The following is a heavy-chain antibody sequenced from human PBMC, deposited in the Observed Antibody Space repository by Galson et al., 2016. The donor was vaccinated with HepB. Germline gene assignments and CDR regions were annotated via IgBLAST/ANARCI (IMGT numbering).Heavy chain of an antibody. CDR3: ARDMGRHGGFDY. CDR1: GGSISSYY. J-gene: IGHJ4*02. V-gene: IGHV4-59*01. D-gene: IGHD5-24*01. Sequence: ENLSLHCPVSGGSISSYYWSWLRPSPRKGLEWIGYIYYTGTTHYNPSLKSRVTISVDKSNNEFSMKLISVTAADTAVYYCARDMGRHGGFDYWGQGTVVTVSA. CDR2: IYYTGTT.